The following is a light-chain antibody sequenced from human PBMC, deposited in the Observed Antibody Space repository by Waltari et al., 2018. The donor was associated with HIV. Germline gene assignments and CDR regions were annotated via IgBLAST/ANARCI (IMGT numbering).Light chain of an antibody. CDR2: EVS. V-gene: IGLV2-23*02. J-gene: IGLJ2*01. Sequence: QSALTQPASVSGSPAQSITIPCTGTSSDVGSYNLVSWYQQHPGKAPKLMIYEVSKRPSGVSNRFSGSKSGNKASLTISGLQAEDEADYYCCSYAGSSTFVVFGGGTKLTVL. CDR1: SSDVGSYNL. CDR3: CSYAGSSTFVV.